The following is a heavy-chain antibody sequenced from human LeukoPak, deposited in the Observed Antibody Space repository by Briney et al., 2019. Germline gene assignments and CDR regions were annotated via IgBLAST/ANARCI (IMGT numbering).Heavy chain of an antibody. CDR2: INPNSGGT. CDR1: GYTFTGYY. CDR3: ARARYCSGGSCYSVRRWFDP. J-gene: IGHJ5*02. V-gene: IGHV1-2*02. Sequence: ASVKVSCKASGYTFTGYYMHWVRQAPGQGLEWMGWINPNSGGTNYAQKFQGRVTMTRDTSISTAYMELSRLRSDDTAVYYCARARYCSGGSCYSVRRWFDPWGQGTLVTVSS. D-gene: IGHD2-15*01.